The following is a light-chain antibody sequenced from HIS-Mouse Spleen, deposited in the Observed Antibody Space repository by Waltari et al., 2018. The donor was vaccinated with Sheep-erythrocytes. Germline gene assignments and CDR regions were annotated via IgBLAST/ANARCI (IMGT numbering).Light chain of an antibody. CDR1: SSDVGSYNL. V-gene: IGLV2-23*01. CDR2: ESS. Sequence: QSALTQPASVSGSPGQSITISCTGTSSDVGSYNLVSWYQQHPGKAPKHMIYESSKRPSGVSNRCSGSKSGNTASLTISGLQAEDEADYYCCSYAGSSTWVFGGGTKLTVL. J-gene: IGLJ3*02. CDR3: CSYAGSSTWV.